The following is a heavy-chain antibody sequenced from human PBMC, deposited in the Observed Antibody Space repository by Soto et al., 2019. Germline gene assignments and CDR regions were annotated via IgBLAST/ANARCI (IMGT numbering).Heavy chain of an antibody. CDR1: GGTFDNYA. CDR3: ARGLRTGNYGMDV. D-gene: IGHD2-15*01. J-gene: IGHJ6*02. V-gene: IGHV1-69*13. CDR2: IIPMFEAV. Sequence: SVKVSCKASGGTFDNYAVSWVRQAPGQGLEWMGGIIPMFEAVNYAQRFQGRLTIAADESTSTAYMELTSLTSADTAIYFCARGLRTGNYGMDVWGQGTTVTSP.